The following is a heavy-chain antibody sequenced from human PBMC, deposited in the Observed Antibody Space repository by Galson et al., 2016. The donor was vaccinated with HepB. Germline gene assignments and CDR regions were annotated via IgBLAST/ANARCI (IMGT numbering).Heavy chain of an antibody. J-gene: IGHJ2*01. V-gene: IGHV3-23*01. D-gene: IGHD2-2*02. CDR1: GFTFSSYA. CDR2: ITGSGGAT. CDR3: ARDLTHTPYWYFDL. Sequence: SLRLSCAASGFTFSSYAMSWVRQAPGKGLEWVSSITGSGGATYYADSVKGRFTISRDNSKNTLYLQMNSTRAEDTAVYYCARDLTHTPYWYFDLWGRGTLVTVSS.